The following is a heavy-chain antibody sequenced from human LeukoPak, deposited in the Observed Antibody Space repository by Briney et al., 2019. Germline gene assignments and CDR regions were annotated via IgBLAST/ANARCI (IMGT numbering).Heavy chain of an antibody. CDR2: INPNCGGT. V-gene: IGHV1-2*02. D-gene: IGHD5/OR15-5a*01. CDR1: VYTITHYY. CDR3: ARDRVSTLPPNWFDH. Sequence: ASVTVSFKSSVYTITHYYMHGVRQAPGQGGEGMGCINPNCGGTHYAHKFPGRVTMTRDTSISTAYMELSRLTSDDTAVYYCARDRVSTLPPNWFDHWGRGTLVTVSS. J-gene: IGHJ5*02.